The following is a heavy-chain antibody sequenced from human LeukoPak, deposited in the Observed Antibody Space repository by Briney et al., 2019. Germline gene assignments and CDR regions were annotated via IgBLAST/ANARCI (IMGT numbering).Heavy chain of an antibody. CDR2: IYTSGST. J-gene: IGHJ2*01. CDR3: ARELSMRYDILTGYYGDRYFDL. V-gene: IGHV4-61*02. D-gene: IGHD3-9*01. Sequence: SETLSLTCTVSGGSISSGSYYWSWIRQPAGKGLEWIGRIYTSGSTNYNPSLKSRVTISVDTSKSQFSLKLSSVTAADTAVYYCARELSMRYDILTGYYGDRYFDLWGRGTLVTVSS. CDR1: GGSISSGSYY.